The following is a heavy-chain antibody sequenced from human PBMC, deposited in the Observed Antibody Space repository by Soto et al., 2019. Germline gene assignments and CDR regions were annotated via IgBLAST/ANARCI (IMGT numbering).Heavy chain of an antibody. CDR2: ISYDGSNK. CDR1: GFTFSSYA. V-gene: IGHV3-30-3*01. D-gene: IGHD6-19*01. J-gene: IGHJ4*02. CDR3: AREWLVRHYFDY. Sequence: GGSLRLSCAASGFTFSSYAMHWVRQAPGKGLEWVAVISYDGSNKYYADSVKGRFTISRDNSKNTLYLQMNSLRAEDTAVYYCAREWLVRHYFDYWGQGTLVTVSS.